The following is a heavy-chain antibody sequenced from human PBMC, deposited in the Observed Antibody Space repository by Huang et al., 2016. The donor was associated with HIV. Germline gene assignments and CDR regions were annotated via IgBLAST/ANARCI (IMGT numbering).Heavy chain of an antibody. CDR2: KNPNSGNT. J-gene: IGHJ4*02. CDR1: GYTFRNYD. CDR3: ATLPPVHYGRSGGRVRDY. V-gene: IGHV1-8*01. D-gene: IGHD2-15*01. Sequence: QVQLVQSGAEVKKPGASVKVSCKASGYTFRNYDINWVRQDPGPGRHWMGLKNPNSGNTGYARKFQGRVTRTRSPSISTAYMELSRLRFEDTAVYYWATLPPVHYGRSGGRVRDYWGQGSLVTVSS.